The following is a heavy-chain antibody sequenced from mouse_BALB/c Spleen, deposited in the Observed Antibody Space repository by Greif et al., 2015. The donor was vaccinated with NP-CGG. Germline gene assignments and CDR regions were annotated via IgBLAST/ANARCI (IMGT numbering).Heavy chain of an antibody. CDR3: ARSKPNYGYGPPY. V-gene: IGHV1-61*01. J-gene: IGHJ3*01. D-gene: IGHD2-2*01. CDR1: GYTFTSYW. Sequence: VKLMESGAELVRPGASVKLSCKASGYTFTSYWMNWVKQRPGQGLEWIGMIDPSDSETHYNQMFKDKATLTVDKSSSTAYMQLSSLTSEDSAVYYCARSKPNYGYGPPYWGQGTLVTVSA. CDR2: IDPSDSET.